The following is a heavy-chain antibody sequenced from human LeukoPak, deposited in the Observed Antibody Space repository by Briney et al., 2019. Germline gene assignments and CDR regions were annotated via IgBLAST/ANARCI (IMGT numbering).Heavy chain of an antibody. CDR3: ARGDGYNLNNQFDY. V-gene: IGHV1-69*13. CDR1: GGTFSSYA. Sequence: SVKVSCKASGGTFSSYAISWVRQAPGQGLEWMGGIIPIFGTANYAQKFQGRVTITADESTSTAYMELSSLRSEDTAVYYCARGDGYNLNNQFDYWGQGTLATVSS. D-gene: IGHD5-24*01. J-gene: IGHJ4*02. CDR2: IIPIFGTA.